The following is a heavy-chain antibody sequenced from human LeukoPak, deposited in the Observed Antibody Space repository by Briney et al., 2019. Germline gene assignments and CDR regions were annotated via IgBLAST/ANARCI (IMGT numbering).Heavy chain of an antibody. CDR2: IIPILGIA. Sequence: SVKVSCKASGGTFSSYAISWVRQAPGQGLEWMGRIIPILGIANYAQKFQGRVTITADKSTSTAYMELSSLRSEDTAVYYCARDPGNYGSGSYHLWGQGTLATVSS. D-gene: IGHD3-10*01. CDR1: GGTFSSYA. J-gene: IGHJ5*02. CDR3: ARDPGNYGSGSYHL. V-gene: IGHV1-69*04.